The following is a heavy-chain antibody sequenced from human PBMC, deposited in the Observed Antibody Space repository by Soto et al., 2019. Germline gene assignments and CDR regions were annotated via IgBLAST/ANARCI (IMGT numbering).Heavy chain of an antibody. V-gene: IGHV4-34*01. Sequence: QVQLQQWGAGLLKPSETLSLTCAVYGGSFSGYYWSWIRQPPGKGLEWLGEINHSGSTNYNPSLKSRVTISVDTSKKQFSLKLSSVTAADTAVYYCARGRYCSSTSCYLAYYYGMDVWGQGTTVTVSS. CDR1: GGSFSGYY. CDR3: ARGRYCSSTSCYLAYYYGMDV. J-gene: IGHJ6*02. CDR2: INHSGST. D-gene: IGHD2-2*01.